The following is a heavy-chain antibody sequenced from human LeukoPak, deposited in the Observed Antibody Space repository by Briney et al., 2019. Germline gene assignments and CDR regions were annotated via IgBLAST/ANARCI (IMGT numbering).Heavy chain of an antibody. D-gene: IGHD3-22*01. Sequence: NPSETLSLTCTVSGGSISSGSYYWSWIRQPAGKGLERIGRLYTSGSTNYSPSLKSRVTISVDASKNQFSLRLTSVTAADTAVYYCARSPGPDLNYYDTSGSYYFDYWGQGTLVTVSS. J-gene: IGHJ4*02. CDR3: ARSPGPDLNYYDTSGSYYFDY. CDR1: GGSISSGSYY. CDR2: LYTSGST. V-gene: IGHV4-61*02.